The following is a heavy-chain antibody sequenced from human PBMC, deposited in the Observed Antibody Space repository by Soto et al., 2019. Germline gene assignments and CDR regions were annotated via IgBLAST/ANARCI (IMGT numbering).Heavy chain of an antibody. V-gene: IGHV4-59*08. D-gene: IGHD2-15*01. CDR1: GGSISSYY. CDR2: IYYSGST. Sequence: SETLSLTCTVSGGSISSYYWSWVRQPPGKGLEWIGYIYYSGSTNYNPSLKSRVTISIDTSTNQFSLKLSSVTAADTAVYYCARQYCSGGSCYRWFDPWGRGTLVTVSS. J-gene: IGHJ5*02. CDR3: ARQYCSGGSCYRWFDP.